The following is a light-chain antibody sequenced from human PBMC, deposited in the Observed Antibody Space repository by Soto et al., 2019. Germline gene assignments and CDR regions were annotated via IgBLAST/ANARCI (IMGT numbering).Light chain of an antibody. Sequence: EIVMTQAPATLSVSPGERATLSCRASQSVSSNLAWYQQKPGQAPRLLIYGASTRAAGIPARFSGSGSGTEFTLTISSLQSEDFAVYYCQQYNNWPPVTFGGGTKVEIK. J-gene: IGKJ4*01. CDR2: GAS. CDR3: QQYNNWPPVT. CDR1: QSVSSN. V-gene: IGKV3-15*01.